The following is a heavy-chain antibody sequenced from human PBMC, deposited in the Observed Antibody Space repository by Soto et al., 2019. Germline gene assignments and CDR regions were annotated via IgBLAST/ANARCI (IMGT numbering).Heavy chain of an antibody. Sequence: ASVKVSCKASGYTFAGYYMHWVRQAPGQGLEWMGWINPNSGGTNYAHKFQGRVTMTRNTSISTAYMERSRLRSDDTSLYYCASVLLVGQELVLGHYYNVMGVCGKGTRATVSS. CDR2: INPNSGGT. D-gene: IGHD6-13*01. J-gene: IGHJ6*01. V-gene: IGHV1-2*07. CDR1: GYTFAGYY. CDR3: ASVLLVGQELVLGHYYNVMGV.